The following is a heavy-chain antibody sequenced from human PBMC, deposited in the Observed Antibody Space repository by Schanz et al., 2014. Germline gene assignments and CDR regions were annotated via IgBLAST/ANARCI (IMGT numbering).Heavy chain of an antibody. V-gene: IGHV3-64D*06. D-gene: IGHD3-10*01. CDR1: GFTFSTFA. Sequence: EVQLVESGGDLVQPGGSLRLSCSASGFTFSTFAMHWVRQAPGKGLEYISAISNNGDSTYYADSVKGRFTISRDNSKNTLFLQMSSLRVDDMAVYYCARAGTGVAGWYFDLWGRGTLVTVSS. CDR2: ISNNGDST. J-gene: IGHJ2*01. CDR3: ARAGTGVAGWYFDL.